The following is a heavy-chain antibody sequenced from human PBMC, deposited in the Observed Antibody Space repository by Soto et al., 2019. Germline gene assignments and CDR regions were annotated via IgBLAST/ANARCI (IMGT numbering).Heavy chain of an antibody. D-gene: IGHD2-2*01. J-gene: IGHJ4*02. CDR1: GFTFSSYG. CDR2: ISYDGSNK. CDR3: AKDPGYCSSTSCFYSGGIDY. Sequence: LRLSCAASGFTFSSYGMHWVRQAPGKGLEWVAVISYDGSNKYYADSVKGRFTISRDNSKNTLYLQMNSLRAEDTAVYYCAKDPGYCSSTSCFYSGGIDYWGQGTLVTVSS. V-gene: IGHV3-30*18.